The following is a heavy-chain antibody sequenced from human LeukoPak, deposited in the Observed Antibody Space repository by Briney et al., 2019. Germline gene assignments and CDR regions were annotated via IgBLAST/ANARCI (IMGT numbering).Heavy chain of an antibody. J-gene: IGHJ6*03. D-gene: IGHD5-12*01. CDR2: ISSTSSTI. CDR3: AKDTVKVTTIRRVPHYMDV. CDR1: GFTFSNYA. Sequence: GGSLRLSCAASGFTFSNYAVSWVRQAPGKGLEWVSYISSTSSTIYYADSVKGRFIISRDNSKNTLYLQMNSLRAEDTAVYYCAKDTVKVTTIRRVPHYMDVWGKGTTVTISS. V-gene: IGHV3-48*01.